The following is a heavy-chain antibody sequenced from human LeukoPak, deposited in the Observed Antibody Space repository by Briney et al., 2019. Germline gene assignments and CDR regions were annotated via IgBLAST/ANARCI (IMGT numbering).Heavy chain of an antibody. CDR3: ARDGAHIVLDAFDI. J-gene: IGHJ3*02. Sequence: GGSLRLSCAASGFTFSSYSMNWVRQAPGKGLEWVSYISSSSSTIYYADSVKGRFTISRDNAKNPLYLQMNSLRDEDTAVYYCARDGAHIVLDAFDIWGQGTMVTVSS. V-gene: IGHV3-48*02. CDR1: GFTFSSYS. D-gene: IGHD3-16*02. CDR2: ISSSSSTI.